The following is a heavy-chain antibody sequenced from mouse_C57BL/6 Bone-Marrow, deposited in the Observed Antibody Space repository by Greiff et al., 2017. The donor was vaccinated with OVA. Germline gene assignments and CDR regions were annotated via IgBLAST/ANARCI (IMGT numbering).Heavy chain of an antibody. J-gene: IGHJ3*01. V-gene: IGHV5-12*01. D-gene: IGHD1-1*02. Sequence: DVMLVESGGGLVQPGGSLKLSCAASGFTFSDYYMYWVRQTPEKRLEWVAYISNGGGSTYYPDTVKGRFTISRDNAKNTLYLQMSRLKSEDTAMYYCASPYYVAYWGQGTLVTVSA. CDR1: GFTFSDYY. CDR3: ASPYYVAY. CDR2: ISNGGGST.